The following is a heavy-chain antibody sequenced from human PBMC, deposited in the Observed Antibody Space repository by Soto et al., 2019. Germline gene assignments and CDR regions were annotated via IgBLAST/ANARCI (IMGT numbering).Heavy chain of an antibody. CDR2: INHSGST. CDR3: ARSRGGVIVKF. D-gene: IGHD3-16*02. J-gene: IGHJ4*02. V-gene: IGHV4-34*01. CDR1: GGSFSGYY. Sequence: PSETLSLTCAVYGGSFSGYYWSWIRQPPGKGLEWIGEINHSGSTNYNPSLKSRVTISVDTSKNQFSLKLSSVTAADTAVYYCARSRGGVIVKFWSQGTLVTVSS.